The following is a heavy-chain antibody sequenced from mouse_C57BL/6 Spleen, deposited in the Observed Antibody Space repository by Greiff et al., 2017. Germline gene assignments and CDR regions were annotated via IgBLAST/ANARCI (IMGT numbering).Heavy chain of an antibody. CDR2: IDPSDSYT. Sequence: VQLQQPGAELVMPGASVKLSCKASGYTFTSYWMHWVKQRPGQGLEWIGEIDPSDSYTNYNQKFKGKSTLTVDKSSSTAYMQLSSLTSEDSAVYYCARRDYDPSKLWDYWGQGTSVTVSS. CDR3: ARRDYDPSKLWDY. CDR1: GYTFTSYW. D-gene: IGHD2-4*01. J-gene: IGHJ4*01. V-gene: IGHV1-69*01.